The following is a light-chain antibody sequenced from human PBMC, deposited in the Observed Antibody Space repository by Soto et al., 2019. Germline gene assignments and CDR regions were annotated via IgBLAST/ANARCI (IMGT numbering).Light chain of an antibody. J-gene: IGKJ4*01. CDR2: NAS. CDR1: QSVSRH. Sequence: EIVLTQSPATLSVSPGESATLSCRASQSVSRHLAWYQQKPGQAPRVLIYNASTRATGIPATFSGSGSGTEFTLTISSLQSEDFAVYYCQQRSNWPFTFGGGTKVDIK. V-gene: IGKV3-15*01. CDR3: QQRSNWPFT.